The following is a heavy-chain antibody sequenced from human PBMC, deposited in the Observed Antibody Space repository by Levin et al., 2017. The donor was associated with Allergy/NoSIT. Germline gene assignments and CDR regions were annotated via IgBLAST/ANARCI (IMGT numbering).Heavy chain of an antibody. Sequence: PSETLSLTCAVSGGSIRSSNFWSWVRQPPGKGLEWIGEIYHTGSTNYNPSLQSRVTISVDKSNNQFSLKLTSVTAADTAVYYCANYPHDGDFDSWGQGTLVTVSS. CDR1: GGSIRSSNF. V-gene: IGHV4-4*02. CDR2: IYHTGST. J-gene: IGHJ4*02. CDR3: ANYPHDGDFDS. D-gene: IGHD3-10*01.